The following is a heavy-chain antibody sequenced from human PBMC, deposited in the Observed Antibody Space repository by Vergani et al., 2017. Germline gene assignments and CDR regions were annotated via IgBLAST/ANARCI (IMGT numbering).Heavy chain of an antibody. D-gene: IGHD3-10*01. J-gene: IGHJ4*02. V-gene: IGHV3-21*01. CDR1: GFTFSSYS. CDR2: ISSSSSYI. Sequence: EVQLLESGGGLVQPGGSLRLSCAASGFTFSSYSRNWVRQAPGKGLEWVSSISSSSSYIYYADAVKGRFTISRDNAKNSLYLQMNSLRAEDTAVYYCAREGTMVKAFGYWGEGTLVTVSS. CDR3: AREGTMVKAFGY.